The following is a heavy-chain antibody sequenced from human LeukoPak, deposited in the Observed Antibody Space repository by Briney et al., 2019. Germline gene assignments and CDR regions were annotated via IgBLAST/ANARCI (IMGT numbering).Heavy chain of an antibody. V-gene: IGHV1-69*13. J-gene: IGHJ4*02. Sequence: ASVKVSCKASGGTFISYAISWVRQAPGQGLEWMGGIIPIFGTANYAQKFQGRVTITADESTSTAYMELSSLRSEDTAVYYCARAGRLRWFPFDYWGQGTLVTVSS. D-gene: IGHD4-23*01. CDR3: ARAGRLRWFPFDY. CDR2: IIPIFGTA. CDR1: GGTFISYA.